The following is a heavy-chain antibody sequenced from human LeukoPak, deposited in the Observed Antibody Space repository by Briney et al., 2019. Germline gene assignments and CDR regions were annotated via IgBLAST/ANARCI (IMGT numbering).Heavy chain of an antibody. D-gene: IGHD3-22*01. Sequence: PGGSLRLSCAASGFTFSDYAMHWVRQAPGKGLEWLAVILYDGSNEFYADSVKGRFTISRDNSKNTLYLQMNSLRAEDTAVYYCAQALGGYYEETYWGQGTLVTVSS. CDR3: AQALGGYYEETY. V-gene: IGHV3-30-3*02. CDR1: GFTFSDYA. J-gene: IGHJ4*02. CDR2: ILYDGSNE.